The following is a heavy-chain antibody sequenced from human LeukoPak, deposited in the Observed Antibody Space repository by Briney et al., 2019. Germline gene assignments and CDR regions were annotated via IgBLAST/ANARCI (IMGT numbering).Heavy chain of an antibody. Sequence: SVKVSCKASGGTFSSYAISWVRQAPGQGLEWMGRIIPILGIANYAQKFQGRVTITADKSTSTAYMELSSLRSEDTAVYYCAREGGYDAFDIXGQGTMVTVSS. CDR1: GGTFSSYA. D-gene: IGHD5-12*01. J-gene: IGHJ3*02. CDR2: IIPILGIA. V-gene: IGHV1-69*04. CDR3: AREGGYDAFDI.